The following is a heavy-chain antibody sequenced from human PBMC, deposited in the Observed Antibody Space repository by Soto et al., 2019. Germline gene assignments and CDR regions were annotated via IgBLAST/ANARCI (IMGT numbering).Heavy chain of an antibody. CDR1: GFTFSSYA. J-gene: IGHJ6*02. Sequence: EVQLLESGGGLVQPGGSLGLSCVASGFTFSSYAMSWVRQAPGKGLEWVSGISGSDNSTYYADSVKGRFTISRDNSKNTLYLQMSSLRADDTAVYYCAPMGVWGQGTTVTVSS. CDR2: ISGSDNST. V-gene: IGHV3-23*01. CDR3: APMGV.